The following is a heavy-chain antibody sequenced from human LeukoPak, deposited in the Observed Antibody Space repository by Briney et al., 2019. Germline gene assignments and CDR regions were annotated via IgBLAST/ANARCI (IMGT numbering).Heavy chain of an antibody. V-gene: IGHV3-21*01. J-gene: IGHJ4*02. CDR3: ARDSHYYGSGSYIPDY. CDR1: GFTFSSYS. D-gene: IGHD3-10*01. Sequence: PGGSLRLSCAASGFTFSSYSMNWVHQAPGKGLEWVSSISSSSSYIYYADSVKGRFTISRDNAKNSLYLQMNSLRAEDTAVYYCARDSHYYGSGSYIPDYWGQGTLVTVSS. CDR2: ISSSSSYI.